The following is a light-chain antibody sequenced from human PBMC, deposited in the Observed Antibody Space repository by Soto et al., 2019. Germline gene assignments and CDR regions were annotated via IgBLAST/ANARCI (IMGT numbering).Light chain of an antibody. CDR1: QSVSSSY. Sequence: EIVLTQSPGTLSLSPGERATLSCRASQSVSSSYLAWYQQKPGQAPRLLIYGVSSRATGILDRFSGSGSGTDFTLTIIRLEPEDSAVYYCQQYCSSPPFTFGPGTKVDLK. V-gene: IGKV3-20*01. CDR3: QQYCSSPPFT. J-gene: IGKJ3*01. CDR2: GVS.